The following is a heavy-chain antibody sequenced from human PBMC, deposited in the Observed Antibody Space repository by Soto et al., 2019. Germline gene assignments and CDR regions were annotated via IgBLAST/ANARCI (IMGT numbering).Heavy chain of an antibody. CDR3: APSYIEQPLEFDY. Sequence: QITLKESGPTPVKPTQTLTLTCTFTGFSLSTDGVGVNRNRQPPGMSLDWLALIYWDNDKYYNPSLKNRLRIPKDTPNTQLVLTVAYMDRVDSATYFCAPSYIEQPLEFDYLCPGTMVSVS. CDR1: GFSLSTDGVG. V-gene: IGHV2-5*02. J-gene: IGHJ4*02. CDR2: IYWDNDK. D-gene: IGHD2-15*01.